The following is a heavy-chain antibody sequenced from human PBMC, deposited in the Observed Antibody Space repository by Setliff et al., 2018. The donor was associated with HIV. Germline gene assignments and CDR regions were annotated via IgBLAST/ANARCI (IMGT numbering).Heavy chain of an antibody. Sequence: ASVKVSCKASGYTFTGYNLHWLRQAPGQGLEWMGVINPGSGATIYAQRFQGRLTMTRDTSTSTVYMELSSLRSEDTAMYYRARRGVPQQIDLDSWGHGTLVTVSS. CDR2: INPGSGAT. CDR1: GYTFTGYN. J-gene: IGHJ5*01. CDR3: ARRGVPQQIDLDS. D-gene: IGHD3-10*01. V-gene: IGHV1-46*01.